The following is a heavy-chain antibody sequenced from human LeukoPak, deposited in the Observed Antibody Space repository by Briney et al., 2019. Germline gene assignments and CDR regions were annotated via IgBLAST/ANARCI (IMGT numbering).Heavy chain of an antibody. CDR1: GGTFSSYA. V-gene: IGHV1-69*13. J-gene: IGHJ5*02. CDR3: ARDVVVVVPHGRGVRDNWFDP. D-gene: IGHD2-15*01. CDR2: IIPTFGTA. Sequence: ASVKVSCKASGGTFSSYAISWVRQAPGQGLEWMGGIIPTFGTANYAQKFQGRVTITADESTSTAYMELSSLRSEDTAVYYCARDVVVVVPHGRGVRDNWFDPWGQGTLVTVSS.